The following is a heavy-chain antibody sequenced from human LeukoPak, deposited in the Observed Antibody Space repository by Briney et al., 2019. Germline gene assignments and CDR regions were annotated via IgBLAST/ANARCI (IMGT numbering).Heavy chain of an antibody. Sequence: PSETLSLTCTVSGYSISSGYYWGWIRQPPGKGLEWIGNIFYSGSTYYSPSLKSRVTISLDTSRNQFSLKLTSVTAADTAVYCCAKSNGYGLVDIWGQGTMVTVSS. CDR3: AKSNGYGLVDI. D-gene: IGHD3-10*01. CDR1: GYSISSGYY. CDR2: IFYSGST. V-gene: IGHV4-38-2*02. J-gene: IGHJ3*02.